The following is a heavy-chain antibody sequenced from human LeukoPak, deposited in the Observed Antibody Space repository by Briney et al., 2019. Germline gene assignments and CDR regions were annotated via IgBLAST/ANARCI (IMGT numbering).Heavy chain of an antibody. J-gene: IGHJ5*02. CDR3: AVSWPNWFDP. D-gene: IGHD5-12*01. CDR2: INHSGST. V-gene: IGHV4-39*07. Sequence: SETLSLTCTVSGGSISSSSYYWGWIRQPPGTGLEWIGEINHSGSTNYNPSLKSRVTISVDTSKNQFSLKLSSVTAADTAVYYCAVSWPNWFDPWGQGTLVTVSS. CDR1: GGSISSSSYY.